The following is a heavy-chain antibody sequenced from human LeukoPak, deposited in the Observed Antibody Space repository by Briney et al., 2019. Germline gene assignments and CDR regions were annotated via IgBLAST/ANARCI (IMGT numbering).Heavy chain of an antibody. CDR3: ASRAPDYFDY. V-gene: IGHV4-59*03. D-gene: IGHD4/OR15-4a*01. J-gene: IGHJ4*02. Sequence: SETLSLTCTVSGASISTYYWSWIRQPPGKGLEWIGYIYYGGSTNYNPSLKSRVTMSVDTSKKQFSVKLTSVTAADTAVYYCASRAPDYFDYWGQGTLVTVSS. CDR2: IYYGGST. CDR1: GASISTYY.